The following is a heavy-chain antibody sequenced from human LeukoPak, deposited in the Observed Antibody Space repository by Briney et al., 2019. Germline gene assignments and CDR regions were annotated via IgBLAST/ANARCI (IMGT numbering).Heavy chain of an antibody. CDR1: GFTFRSYS. CDR3: ARTAGTSDY. J-gene: IGHJ4*02. D-gene: IGHD1-1*01. Sequence: PGGSLRLSCAASGFTFRSYSMSWVRQAPGKGLEWVSSISSCSATYIYYADSVKGRFTISRDNAKNSLYLQMNSLRVEDTAVYYCARTAGTSDYWGQGTLVTVSS. V-gene: IGHV3-21*01. CDR2: ISSCSATYI.